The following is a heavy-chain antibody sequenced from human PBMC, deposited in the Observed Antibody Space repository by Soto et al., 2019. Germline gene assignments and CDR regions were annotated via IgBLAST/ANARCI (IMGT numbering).Heavy chain of an antibody. D-gene: IGHD1-26*01. Sequence: GSQRLSCAASGFTFSNYWIHWVRQVPGEGLVWVSSINNDGSRTWYADSVRGRIAMSRDNARNLVSLQMNSLRAEDTAVYYCGTTFEYWGQGALVTVSS. J-gene: IGHJ4*02. CDR2: INNDGSRT. CDR3: GTTFEY. V-gene: IGHV3-74*01. CDR1: GFTFSNYW.